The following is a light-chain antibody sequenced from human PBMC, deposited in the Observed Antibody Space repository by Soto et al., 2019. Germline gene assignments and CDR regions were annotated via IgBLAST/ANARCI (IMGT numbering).Light chain of an antibody. J-gene: IGLJ3*02. CDR1: SSNIGRNF. CDR3: EAWDGSVSGRV. Sequence: QSVLTQPPSASGTPGPRVTISCSGSSSNIGRNFVYWYQQLPGPAPKLLVVDDNQRPSGVHERFSDSTSGTSASLRNSGLRSDEGADYDCEAWDGSVSGRVFGGGTKLPVL. CDR2: DDN. V-gene: IGLV1-47*02.